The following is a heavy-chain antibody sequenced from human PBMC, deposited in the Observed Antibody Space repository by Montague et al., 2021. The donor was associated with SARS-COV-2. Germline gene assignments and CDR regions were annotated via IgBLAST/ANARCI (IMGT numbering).Heavy chain of an antibody. CDR2: VNHSGHT. CDR1: GGSLSGEH. V-gene: IGHV4-34*01. CDR3: ARHPPGYRYFYYLDV. Sequence: SETLSLTCAVYGGSLSGEHWSWIRQPPGKGLEWIGEVNHSGHTSYNVSLKSRVTISVDTSKNQFSLRLNSVTAADTAVYYCARHPPGYRYFYYLDVWGKGTTVTVSS. D-gene: IGHD1-1*01. J-gene: IGHJ6*03.